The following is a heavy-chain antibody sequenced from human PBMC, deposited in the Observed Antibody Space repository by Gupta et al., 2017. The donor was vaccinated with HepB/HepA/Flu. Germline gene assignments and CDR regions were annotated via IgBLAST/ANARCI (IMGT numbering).Heavy chain of an antibody. V-gene: IGHV2-5*02. D-gene: IGHD7-27*01. CDR2: IYWGGDK. CDR3: AHRRGLGMDYFDY. CDR1: GFSPRTSGVG. Sequence: QITLKESGPTLVKTTPTLTLTCTFSGFSPRTSGVGVGGIRQPPGKALEWLGVIYWGGDKGYSPSLKSRLTITKDTSKNQVVLKLTNMDPADTGTYYCAHRRGLGMDYFDYWGQGTLVTVSS. J-gene: IGHJ4*02.